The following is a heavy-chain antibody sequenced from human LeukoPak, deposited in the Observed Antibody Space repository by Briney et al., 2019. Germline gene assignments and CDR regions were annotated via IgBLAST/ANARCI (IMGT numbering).Heavy chain of an antibody. CDR2: IWYDGGKK. Sequence: GGSLRLSCAASGFTFSDYGMYWVRQAPGKGLEWVALIWYDGGKKYYTDSVKGRFTIARDNSNNMLYLQMNSLRAEDTAVYYCAKDLGLLWFGAFDYWGQGILVTVSS. CDR1: GFTFSDYG. J-gene: IGHJ4*02. CDR3: AKDLGLLWFGAFDY. V-gene: IGHV3-33*03. D-gene: IGHD3-10*01.